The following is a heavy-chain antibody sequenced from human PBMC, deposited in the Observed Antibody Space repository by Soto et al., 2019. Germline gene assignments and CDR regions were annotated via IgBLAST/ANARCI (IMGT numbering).Heavy chain of an antibody. CDR2: ISAYNGNT. J-gene: IGHJ4*02. CDR1: GYTFTSYG. Sequence: GASVKVSCKASGYTFTSYGISWVRQAPGQGLEWMGWISAYNGNTNYAQKLQGRVTMTTDTSTSTAYMELRSLRSDDTAVYYCARVTPYYDILTGYHLVDYWGQGTLVTVSS. CDR3: ARVTPYYDILTGYHLVDY. D-gene: IGHD3-9*01. V-gene: IGHV1-18*01.